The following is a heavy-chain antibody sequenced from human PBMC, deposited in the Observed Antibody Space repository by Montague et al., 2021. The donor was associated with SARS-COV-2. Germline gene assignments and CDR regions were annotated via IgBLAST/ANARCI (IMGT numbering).Heavy chain of an antibody. Sequence: SETLSLTCAVSGDSISSRSWWSWDRQSPGKGLEWIADVYHTGSTNYNAPLASRVSLSVDKSNNQFSLKLTSVTAADTAVYYCARGAPGYWGQGTLVTVSS. J-gene: IGHJ4*02. CDR2: VYHTGST. CDR3: ARGAPGY. CDR1: GDSISSRSW. V-gene: IGHV4-4*02. D-gene: IGHD1-1*01.